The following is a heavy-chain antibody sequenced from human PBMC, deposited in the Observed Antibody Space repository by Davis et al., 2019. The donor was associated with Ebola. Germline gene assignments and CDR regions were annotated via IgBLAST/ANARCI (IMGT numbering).Heavy chain of an antibody. D-gene: IGHD3-22*01. Sequence: AASVKVSCKASGYTFTSYAMHWVRQAPGQRLEWMGWINAGNGNTKYSQKFRGRVTITRDTSASTAYMELSSLRSEDTAVYYCARYYYDSSGYYSAYYYGMDVWGQGTTVTVSS. CDR1: GYTFTSYA. J-gene: IGHJ6*02. V-gene: IGHV1-3*01. CDR2: INAGNGNT. CDR3: ARYYYDSSGYYSAYYYGMDV.